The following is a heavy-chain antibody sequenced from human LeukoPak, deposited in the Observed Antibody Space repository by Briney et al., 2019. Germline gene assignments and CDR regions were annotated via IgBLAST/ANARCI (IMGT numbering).Heavy chain of an antibody. CDR3: ARDGIGLLWLSGFDY. CDR1: GGSISSGDYY. J-gene: IGHJ4*02. CDR2: IYYSGST. D-gene: IGHD2/OR15-2a*01. V-gene: IGHV4-30-4*01. Sequence: PSETLSLTCTVSGGSISSGDYYWSWIRQPPGKGLEWIGYIYYSGSTYYNPSLKSRVTISVDTSKNQFSLKLSSVTAADTAVYYCARDGIGLLWLSGFDYWGQGTLVTVSS.